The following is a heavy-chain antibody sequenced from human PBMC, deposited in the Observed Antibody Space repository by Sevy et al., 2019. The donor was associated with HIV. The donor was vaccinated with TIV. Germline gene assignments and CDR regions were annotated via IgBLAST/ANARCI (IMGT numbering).Heavy chain of an antibody. D-gene: IGHD3-22*01. V-gene: IGHV3-49*03. CDR2: IRSNDYGGAT. Sequence: GGSLRLSCTGSGFTFGDYAMSWFRQAPGMGLEWVGFIRSNDYGGATEYAASGKGRFTISRDDSKSIADLQMNSLKTEDTAVYYCTRGYYYDSSGYSDYWGQGTLVTVSS. CDR1: GFTFGDYA. J-gene: IGHJ4*02. CDR3: TRGYYYDSSGYSDY.